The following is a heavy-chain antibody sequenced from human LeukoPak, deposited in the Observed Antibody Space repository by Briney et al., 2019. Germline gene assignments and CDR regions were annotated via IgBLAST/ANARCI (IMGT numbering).Heavy chain of an antibody. CDR2: INGYNGNT. D-gene: IGHD1-1*01. J-gene: IGHJ4*02. CDR3: ARGLDAASGLANFDY. Sequence: ASVKVSCKASGYTFTSYDINWVRQAPGQGLEWMGWINGYNGNTNYAQKSEGRLSLTTDTATSTVYMELKNLTSDDTAVYFCARGLDAASGLANFDYWGQGTLITVSS. CDR1: GYTFTSYD. V-gene: IGHV1-18*01.